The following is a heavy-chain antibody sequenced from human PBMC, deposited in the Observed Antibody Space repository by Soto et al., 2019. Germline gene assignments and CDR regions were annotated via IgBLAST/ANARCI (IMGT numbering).Heavy chain of an antibody. Sequence: VASVKVSCKVSGYTLTELSMHWVRQAPGKGLEWMGGFDPEDGETIYAQKFQGRVTMTEDTSTDTAYMELSSLRSEDTAVYYCATVGATVYAIFDYWGQGTLVTVSS. CDR3: ATVGATVYAIFDY. CDR2: FDPEDGET. V-gene: IGHV1-24*01. D-gene: IGHD1-26*01. J-gene: IGHJ4*02. CDR1: GYTLTELS.